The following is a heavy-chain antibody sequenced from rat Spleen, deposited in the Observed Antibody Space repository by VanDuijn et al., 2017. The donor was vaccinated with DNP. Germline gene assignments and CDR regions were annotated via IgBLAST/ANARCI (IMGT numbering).Heavy chain of an antibody. Sequence: EVRLVESGGGLVQPGRSLKLSCTASGFTFSDYYMAWVRQAPTKGLEWVASISYDGSSTYYPDSVKGRFTISRDDARNTLSLQMNSLRSEDTATYYCARVGDYHDGGDGDVLDVWGQGTSVTVSS. D-gene: IGHD1-12*02. J-gene: IGHJ4*01. CDR2: ISYDGSST. CDR1: GFTFSDYY. CDR3: ARVGDYHDGGDGDVLDV. V-gene: IGHV5-22*01.